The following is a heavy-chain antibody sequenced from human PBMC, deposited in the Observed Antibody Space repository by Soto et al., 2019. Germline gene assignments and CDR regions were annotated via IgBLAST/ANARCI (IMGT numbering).Heavy chain of an antibody. CDR2: INAGNGNT. CDR1: GYTFTSYA. Sequence: GASVKVSCKASGYTFTSYAMHWVRQAPGQRLEWMGWINAGNGNTKYSQKFQGRVTITRDKSASTAYMELSSLRSEDTAVYYCARSNDFGSGYYIGGGWFDPWGQGTLVTVSS. J-gene: IGHJ5*02. CDR3: ARSNDFGSGYYIGGGWFDP. V-gene: IGHV1-3*01. D-gene: IGHD3-3*01.